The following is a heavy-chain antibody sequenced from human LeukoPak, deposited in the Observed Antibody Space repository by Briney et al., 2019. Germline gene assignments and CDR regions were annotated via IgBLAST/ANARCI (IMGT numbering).Heavy chain of an antibody. CDR2: IFYSGST. J-gene: IGHJ6*02. V-gene: IGHV4-59*08. Sequence: SGTLSLTCTVSGGSISAYYWSWIRQPPGKGLEWIGYIFYSGSTNYNPFLKSRVTMSVDTSKNQFSLRLSSVTAADTAVYYCARHQFGTPPDDWGPGTTVTVSS. CDR3: ARHQFGTPPDD. CDR1: GGSISAYY. D-gene: IGHD1-14*01.